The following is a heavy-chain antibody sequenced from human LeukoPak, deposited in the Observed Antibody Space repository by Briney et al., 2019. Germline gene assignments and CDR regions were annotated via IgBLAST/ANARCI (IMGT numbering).Heavy chain of an antibody. CDR2: INQVGTET. CDR1: GFTFTNYY. Sequence: GGSLRLSCAVSGFTFTNYYVSWVRQAPGKGLEWVANINQVGTETFYVDSVKGRFTISRDNAQNSMYLQMNSLRVEDTAVYYCATWGDTTAEYFQRWGQGTLVTVSS. J-gene: IGHJ1*01. CDR3: ATWGDTTAEYFQR. V-gene: IGHV3-7*01. D-gene: IGHD2-21*02.